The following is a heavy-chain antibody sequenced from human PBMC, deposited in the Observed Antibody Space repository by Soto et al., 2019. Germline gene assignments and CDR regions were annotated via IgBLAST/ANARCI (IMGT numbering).Heavy chain of an antibody. J-gene: IGHJ6*03. Sequence: EVQLVESGGGLVQPGGSLRLSCAASGFTFSSYSMNWVRQAPGKGLEWVSYISSSSSTIYYADSVKGRFTISRDNAKNSLYLQMNSLRAEDTAVYYCARGATGTTSGYCYYYMDVWGKGTTVTVSS. CDR2: ISSSSSTI. D-gene: IGHD1-1*01. CDR3: ARGATGTTSGYCYYYMDV. V-gene: IGHV3-48*01. CDR1: GFTFSSYS.